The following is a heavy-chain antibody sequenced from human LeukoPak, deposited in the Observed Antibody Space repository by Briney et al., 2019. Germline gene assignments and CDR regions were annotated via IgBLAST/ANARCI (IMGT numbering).Heavy chain of an antibody. CDR1: GGSISSSSYY. J-gene: IGHJ1*01. CDR2: IYYSGST. D-gene: IGHD6-13*01. V-gene: IGHV4-39*07. Sequence: SETLSLTCTVSGGSISSSSYYWGWIRQPPGKGLEWIGSIYYSGSTYYNPSLKSRVTISVDTSKNQFSLKLSSVTAADTAVYYCAVGYSSSWYVEYFQHWGQGTLVTVSS. CDR3: AVGYSSSWYVEYFQH.